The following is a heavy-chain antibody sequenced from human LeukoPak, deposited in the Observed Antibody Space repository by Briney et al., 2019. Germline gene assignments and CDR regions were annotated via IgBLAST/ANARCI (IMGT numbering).Heavy chain of an antibody. J-gene: IGHJ3*02. CDR1: GFTFSNYW. V-gene: IGHV3-7*03. Sequence: PGGSLRLSCAASGFTFSNYWMGWVRQAPGKGLEWVANIQQDGSEKYYVDSVKGRFTTSRDNAKNSLYLQMNSLRAEDTAVYYCARARVCGFDIWGQGTMVSVSS. CDR3: ARARVCGFDI. CDR2: IQQDGSEK.